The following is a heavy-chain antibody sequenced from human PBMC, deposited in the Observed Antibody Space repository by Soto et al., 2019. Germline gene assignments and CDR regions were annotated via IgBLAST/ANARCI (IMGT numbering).Heavy chain of an antibody. CDR2: MNPNSGNT. Sequence: ASVKVSCKASGYTFPSYDINWVRQAPGQGLEWMGWMNPNSGNTGYAQKFQGRVTMTRNTSISTAYMELSSLRSEDTAVYYCARGRQLVLGWFDPWGQGTLVTVSS. CDR3: ARGRQLVLGWFDP. J-gene: IGHJ5*02. D-gene: IGHD6-13*01. V-gene: IGHV1-8*01. CDR1: GYTFPSYD.